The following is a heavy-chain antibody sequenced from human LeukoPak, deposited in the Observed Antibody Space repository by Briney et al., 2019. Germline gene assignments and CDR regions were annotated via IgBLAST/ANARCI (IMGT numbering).Heavy chain of an antibody. V-gene: IGHV3-23*01. D-gene: IGHD2-2*03. CDR3: AKGAGYCSTTTCYVDY. CDR1: GFTFSSYA. J-gene: IGHJ4*02. Sequence: SGGSLRLSCAASGFTFSSYAMSWVRQAPGKGLEWVSGISGSGGSTYYADSVKGRFTISRDNSKNTLYLQMNSLRAEDTAVYYCAKGAGYCSTTTCYVDYWGQGILVTVSS. CDR2: ISGSGGST.